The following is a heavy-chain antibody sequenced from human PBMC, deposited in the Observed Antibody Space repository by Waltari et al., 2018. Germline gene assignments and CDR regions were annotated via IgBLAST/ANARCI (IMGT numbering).Heavy chain of an antibody. CDR3: LNGGIAAAGTTLGQH. J-gene: IGHJ1*01. CDR2: SIPILGTA. CDR1: GGTFSSYA. D-gene: IGHD6-13*01. V-gene: IGHV1-69*13. Sequence: QVQLVQSGAEVKKPGSSVKVSCKASGGTFSSYAISWVRQAPGQGLEWMGGSIPILGTANYAQKFQGRVTITADESTSTAYRELSSLRSEDTAVYYCLNGGIAAAGTTLGQHWGQGTLVTVSS.